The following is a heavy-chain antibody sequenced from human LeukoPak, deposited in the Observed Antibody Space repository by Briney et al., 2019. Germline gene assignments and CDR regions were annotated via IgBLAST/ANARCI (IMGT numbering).Heavy chain of an antibody. CDR3: TTGIGNYYYY. D-gene: IGHD3-10*01. J-gene: IGHJ4*02. Sequence: GGSLRLSYAASGSTFSRYWMHWVRQAPGKGLVWVSRVKSDGSDTIYADSVKGRLTISRDNAKNTLYLQMDSLRAEDTAVYYCTTGIGNYYYYWGQGTLVTVAS. CDR2: VKSDGSDT. CDR1: GSTFSRYW. V-gene: IGHV3-74*01.